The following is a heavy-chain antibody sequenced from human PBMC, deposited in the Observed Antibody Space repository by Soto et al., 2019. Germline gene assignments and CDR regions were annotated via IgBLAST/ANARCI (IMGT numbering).Heavy chain of an antibody. CDR2: IKQDGSEK. D-gene: IGHD2-15*01. CDR3: ARDLTHSDIVVVANWFDP. CDR1: GFTFSSYW. Sequence: GGSLRLSCAASGFTFSSYWMSWVRQAPGKGLEWVANIKQDGSEKYYVDSVKGRFTISRDNAKNSLYLQMNSLRAEDTAAYYCARDLTHSDIVVVANWFDPWGQGTLVTVS. V-gene: IGHV3-7*03. J-gene: IGHJ5*02.